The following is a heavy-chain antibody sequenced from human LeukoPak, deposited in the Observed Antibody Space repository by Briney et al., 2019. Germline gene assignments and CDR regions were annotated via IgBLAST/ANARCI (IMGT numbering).Heavy chain of an antibody. CDR3: ERADRVGAGDY. D-gene: IGHD1-14*01. J-gene: IGHJ4*02. CDR2: IYYSGST. CDR1: GGSISRYY. V-gene: IGHV4-59*01. Sequence: PSETLSLTCTVSGGSISRYYWSCLRQPPGKGLEGIGYIYYSGSTNYNPSLKSRVTISLDTSKTQFSLKLSSVTAAAAAVYYCERADRVGAGDYWGQGTLVTVSS.